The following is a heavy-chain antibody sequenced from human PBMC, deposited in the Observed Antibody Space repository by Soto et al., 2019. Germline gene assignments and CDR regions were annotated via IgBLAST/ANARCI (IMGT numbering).Heavy chain of an antibody. Sequence: PSETLALTRTVSGDSISSDDYYWTWIRQPPGKGLEWIGYIYYSGRTNYNPSLESRLTISIDTSKNHFSLKLTSVTAADTAVYYCARERSNSAHYFDSWGQGTLVTVSS. CDR3: ARERSNSAHYFDS. CDR2: IYYSGRT. D-gene: IGHD6-6*01. J-gene: IGHJ4*02. V-gene: IGHV4-30-4*01. CDR1: GDSISSDDYY.